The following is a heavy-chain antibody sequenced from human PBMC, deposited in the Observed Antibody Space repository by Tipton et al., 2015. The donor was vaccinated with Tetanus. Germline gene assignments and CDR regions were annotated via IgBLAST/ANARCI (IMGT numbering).Heavy chain of an antibody. CDR2: INPIGGST. D-gene: IGHD1-20*01. J-gene: IGHJ4*02. Sequence: QSGAEVKKPGASVKVSCKASGYTLTSYHMHWVRQAPGQGLEWMGIINPIGGSTSYAQKVQGRITMTGDTSTSTIYLDLHSPRSGDPAVDYWAGAGGGGRRINGPAGIDYWGQGTLVTVSS. CDR3: AGAGGGGRRINGPAGIDY. V-gene: IGHV1-46*01. CDR1: GYTLTSYH.